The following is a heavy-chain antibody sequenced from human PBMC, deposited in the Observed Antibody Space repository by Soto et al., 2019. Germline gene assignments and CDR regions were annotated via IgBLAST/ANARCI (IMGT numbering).Heavy chain of an antibody. CDR3: ARDGAVEDFDY. CDR2: ISSSGSTI. D-gene: IGHD6-19*01. V-gene: IGHV3-48*03. Sequence: VGSLRLSGAASGFTFSRYEMNWVRQAPGKGLEWVSYISSSGSTIYYADSVKGRFTISRDNAKNSLYLQMNSLRAEDTAVYCCARDGAVEDFDYWGQGTLVTVSS. CDR1: GFTFSRYE. J-gene: IGHJ4*02.